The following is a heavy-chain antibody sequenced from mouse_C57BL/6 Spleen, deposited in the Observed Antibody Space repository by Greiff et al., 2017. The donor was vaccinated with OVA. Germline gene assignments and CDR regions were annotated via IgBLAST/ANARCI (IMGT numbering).Heavy chain of an antibody. Sequence: VQLQQPGAELVRPGTSVKLSCKASGYTFTSYWMDWVKQRPGQGLEWIGVIDPSDSYTNYNQKFKGKATLTVDTSSSTAYMQLSSLTSEDSAVYYCARRGTTVGYYFDYWGQGTTLTVSS. CDR2: IDPSDSYT. V-gene: IGHV1-59*01. CDR1: GYTFTSYW. J-gene: IGHJ2*01. D-gene: IGHD1-1*01. CDR3: ARRGTTVGYYFDY.